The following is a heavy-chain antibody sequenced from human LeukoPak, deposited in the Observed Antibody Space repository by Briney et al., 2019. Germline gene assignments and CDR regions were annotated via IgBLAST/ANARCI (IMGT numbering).Heavy chain of an antibody. CDR2: IGGGGGRT. V-gene: IGHV3-23*01. J-gene: IGHJ3*02. CDR3: AKARDFYESTDAFDI. CDR1: GFTFGKYA. D-gene: IGHD3-22*01. Sequence: GGSLRLSCAASGFTFGKYAMNWVRQAPGKGLEWVSIIGGGGGRTYYAESVKGRFTISRNNSQNTLYLQMNSLRAEDTAIYYCAKARDFYESTDAFDIWGQGTLVTVSS.